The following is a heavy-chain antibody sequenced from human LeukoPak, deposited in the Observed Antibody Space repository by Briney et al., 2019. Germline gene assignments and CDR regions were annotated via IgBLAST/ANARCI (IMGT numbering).Heavy chain of an antibody. CDR2: INHSGST. D-gene: IGHD3-22*01. CDR1: GFTVSSNY. Sequence: GSLRLSFAASGFTVSSNYMSWIRQPPGKGLELIGEINHSGSTNYNPSLKSRVTISVDTSKNQFSLKLSSVTAADTAVYYCARDHDYYDSSGYFDYWGQGTLVAVSS. CDR3: ARDHDYYDSSGYFDY. J-gene: IGHJ4*02. V-gene: IGHV4-34*01.